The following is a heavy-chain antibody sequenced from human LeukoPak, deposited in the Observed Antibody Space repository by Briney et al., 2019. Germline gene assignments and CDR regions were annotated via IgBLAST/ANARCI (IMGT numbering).Heavy chain of an antibody. CDR2: ISSSGSTI. CDR3: ARWQQIGFDY. D-gene: IGHD6-13*01. V-gene: IGHV3-48*03. Sequence: GGSLRLSCAASGFTFSSYEMNWVRQAPGKGLEWVSYISSSGSTIYYADSVKGRFTISRDNAKNSLYLQMNSLRAEDTAVYYCARWQQIGFDYWGQGTLVTVSS. J-gene: IGHJ4*02. CDR1: GFTFSSYE.